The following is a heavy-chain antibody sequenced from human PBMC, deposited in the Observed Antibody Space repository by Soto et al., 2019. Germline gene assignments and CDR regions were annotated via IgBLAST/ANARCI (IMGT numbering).Heavy chain of an antibody. CDR2: IYYSGST. V-gene: IGHV4-31*03. CDR1: GGSISSGGYY. J-gene: IGHJ4*02. D-gene: IGHD3-10*01. Sequence: SETLSLTCTVSGGSISSGGYYWSWIRQHPGKGLEWIGYIYYSGSTYYNPSLKSRVTISVDTSKNQFSLKLSSVTAADTAVYYCARVTMVRGVIHPDPYYFDYWGQGTLVTVSS. CDR3: ARVTMVRGVIHPDPYYFDY.